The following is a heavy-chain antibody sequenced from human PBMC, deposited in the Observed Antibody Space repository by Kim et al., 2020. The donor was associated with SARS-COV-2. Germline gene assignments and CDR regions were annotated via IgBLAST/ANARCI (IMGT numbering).Heavy chain of an antibody. Sequence: SETLSLTCTASGGSISSGSYYWSWIRQPAGKGLEWIGRIYTSGSTNYNPSLKSRVTMSVDTSKNQFSLKLSSVTAADTAVYYCAREATGKHQGFDPWGQGTLVTVSS. CDR2: IYTSGST. D-gene: IGHD4-4*01. V-gene: IGHV4-61*02. CDR3: AREATGKHQGFDP. CDR1: GGSISSGSYY. J-gene: IGHJ5*02.